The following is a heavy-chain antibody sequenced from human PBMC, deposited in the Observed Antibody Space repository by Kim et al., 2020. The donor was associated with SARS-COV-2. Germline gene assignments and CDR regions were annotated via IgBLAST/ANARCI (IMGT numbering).Heavy chain of an antibody. Sequence: VKGRFNISRDNAKNSLYLQMNSLRAEDTAVYYCARDGYCSGGSCYGFDYWGQGTLVTVSS. D-gene: IGHD2-15*01. V-gene: IGHV3-21*01. CDR3: ARDGYCSGGSCYGFDY. J-gene: IGHJ4*02.